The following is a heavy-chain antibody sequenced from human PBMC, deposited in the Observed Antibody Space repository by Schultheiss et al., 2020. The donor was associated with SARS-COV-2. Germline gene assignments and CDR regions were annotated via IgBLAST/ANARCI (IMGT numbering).Heavy chain of an antibody. CDR2: IYYSGST. CDR1: GGSISSGGYY. V-gene: IGHV4-61*08. Sequence: SETLSLTCTVSGGSISSGGYYWSWIRQHPGKGLEWIGYIYYSGSTNYNPSLKSRVTISVDTSKNQFSLKLSSVTAADTAVYYCARGAAPRGGMDVWGQGTTVTVSS. J-gene: IGHJ6*02. D-gene: IGHD6-6*01. CDR3: ARGAAPRGGMDV.